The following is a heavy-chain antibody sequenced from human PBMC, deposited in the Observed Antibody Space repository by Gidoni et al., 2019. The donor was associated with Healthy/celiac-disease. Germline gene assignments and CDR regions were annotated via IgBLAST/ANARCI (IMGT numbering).Heavy chain of an antibody. Sequence: QLQLQESGPGLVKSSETLSLTCTVSGGSISSSSYSWGWIRQPPGKGLEWIGSIYYSGSTYYNPSLKSRVTISVDTSKNQFSLKLSSVTAADTAVYYCARGVKGDSSSWYYYYGMDVWGQGTTVTVSS. V-gene: IGHV4-39*01. CDR2: IYYSGST. CDR1: GGSISSSSYS. CDR3: ARGVKGDSSSWYYYYGMDV. D-gene: IGHD6-13*01. J-gene: IGHJ6*02.